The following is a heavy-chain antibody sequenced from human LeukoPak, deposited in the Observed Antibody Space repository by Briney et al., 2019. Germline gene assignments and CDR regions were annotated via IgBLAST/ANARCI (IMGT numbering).Heavy chain of an antibody. CDR3: ARPYCSSTSCLWYFDY. J-gene: IGHJ4*02. V-gene: IGHV1-2*02. CDR1: GYTFTGYY. D-gene: IGHD2-2*01. Sequence: GASVKVSCKASGYTFTGYYMHWVRQAPGQGLEWMGWINPNSGDTNYAQKFRGGVTMTRDTSISTAYMELSRLRSDDAAVYYCARPYCSSTSCLWYFDYWGQGTLVTVSS. CDR2: INPNSGDT.